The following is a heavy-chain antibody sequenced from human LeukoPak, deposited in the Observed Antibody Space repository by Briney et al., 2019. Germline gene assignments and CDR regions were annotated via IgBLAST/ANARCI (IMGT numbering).Heavy chain of an antibody. CDR1: GGSFSGYY. J-gene: IGHJ5*02. CDR3: ARGYRGNWFDP. D-gene: IGHD1-26*01. Sequence: SETLSLTCAVYGGSFSGYYWSWIRQPPGKGLEWIGEINHSGSTNYNPSLKSRVTISVDTSKNQFSLKLSSVTAANTAVYYCARGYRGNWFDPWGQGTLVTVSS. CDR2: INHSGST. V-gene: IGHV4-34*01.